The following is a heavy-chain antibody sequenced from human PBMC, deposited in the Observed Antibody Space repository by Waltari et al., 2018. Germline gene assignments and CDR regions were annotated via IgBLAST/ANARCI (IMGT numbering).Heavy chain of an antibody. J-gene: IGHJ1*01. V-gene: IGHV3-23*03. D-gene: IGHD3-22*01. CDR3: ARTGRGNHYDSSDFQY. CDR2: IIYSGGST. Sequence: EVQLLESGGALVRPGGSLRLSCAASGFSFTSFALVWVRQVPGKGLEWVSIIYSGGSTYYADSVKGRFTVSRDNSKNTLYLEMHSLRTEDTAVYYCARTGRGNHYDSSDFQYWGQGTLVTVSS. CDR1: GFSFTSFA.